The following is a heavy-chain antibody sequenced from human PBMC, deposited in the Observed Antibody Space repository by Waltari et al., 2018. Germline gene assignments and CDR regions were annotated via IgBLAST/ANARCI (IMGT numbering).Heavy chain of an antibody. CDR1: GFTFSSYW. V-gene: IGHV3-74*01. CDR2: INLDGRIT. D-gene: IGHD6-13*01. J-gene: IGHJ4*02. CDR3: VLYSSSFLGDC. Sequence: EVQLVESGGGLVQPGGSLRLSCAASGFTFSSYWMHWVRQAPGKGLVSVSHINLDGRITNYAGSVKGRFTIYRDNAKSTLVLQMNSLRAEDTAVYYCVLYSSSFLGDCWGQGTLVTVSS.